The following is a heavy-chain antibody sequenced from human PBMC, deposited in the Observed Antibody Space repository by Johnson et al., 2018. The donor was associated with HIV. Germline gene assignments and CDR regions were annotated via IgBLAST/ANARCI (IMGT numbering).Heavy chain of an antibody. CDR1: FSHYG. V-gene: IGHV3-30*19. CDR3: ASTSSGWFYAFDI. D-gene: IGHD6-19*01. J-gene: IGHJ3*02. CDR2: ISYDGSNK. Sequence: FSHYGMHWVRQAPGKGLEWVAVISYDGSNKYYADSVKGRFTISRDNSKNTLYLQMNSLRAEDTAVYYCASTSSGWFYAFDIWGQGTMVTVSS.